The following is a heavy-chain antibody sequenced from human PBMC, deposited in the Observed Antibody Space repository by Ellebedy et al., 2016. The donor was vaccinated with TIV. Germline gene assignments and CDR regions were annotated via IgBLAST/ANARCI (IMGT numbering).Heavy chain of an antibody. V-gene: IGHV1-18*04. CDR3: ARDSKDSGYSYYFDY. Sequence: AASVKVSCKASGYTFTSYGISWVRQAPGQGLEWMGWISAYNGNTNYAQKFQGRVTMTRDTSTSTVYMELSSLRSEDTAVYYCARDSKDSGYSYYFDYWGQGTLVTVSS. D-gene: IGHD3-22*01. J-gene: IGHJ4*02. CDR1: GYTFTSYG. CDR2: ISAYNGNT.